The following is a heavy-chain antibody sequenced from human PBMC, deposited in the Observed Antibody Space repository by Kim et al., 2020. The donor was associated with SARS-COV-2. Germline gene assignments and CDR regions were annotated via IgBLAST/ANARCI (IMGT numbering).Heavy chain of an antibody. D-gene: IGHD6-19*01. CDR2: INPNSGGT. J-gene: IGHJ4*02. Sequence: ASVKVSCKASGYTFTGYYMHWVRQAPGQGLEWMGWINPNSGGTNYAQKFQGWVTMTRDTSISTAYMELSRLRSDDTAVYYCARVPSSGGWYYFDYWGQGTLVTVSS. CDR3: ARVPSSGGWYYFDY. CDR1: GYTFTGYY. V-gene: IGHV1-2*04.